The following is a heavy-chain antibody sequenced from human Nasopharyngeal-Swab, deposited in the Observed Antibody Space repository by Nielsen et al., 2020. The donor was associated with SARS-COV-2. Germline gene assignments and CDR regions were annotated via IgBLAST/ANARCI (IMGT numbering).Heavy chain of an antibody. D-gene: IGHD6-13*01. CDR3: AKHAAYTNSWHHFDY. V-gene: IGHV3-23*01. J-gene: IGHJ4*02. CDR2: ISGSGGST. CDR1: GFPFSSYA. Sequence: GESLKISCAASGFPFSSYAMSWVRQAPGKGLEWVSAISGSGGSTYYADSAKGRFSISRDNSKSTLYLQMNSLRAEDTAVYYCAKHAAYTNSWHHFDYWGQGTLVTVSS.